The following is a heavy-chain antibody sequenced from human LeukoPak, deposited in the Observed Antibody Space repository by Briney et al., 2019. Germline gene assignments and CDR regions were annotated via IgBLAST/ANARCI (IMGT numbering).Heavy chain of an antibody. Sequence: SQTLSLTCTVSGGSISSGGYYWSWIRQHPGKGLEWIGYIYYSGSTYYNPSLKSRVTISVDTSKNQFSLKLSSVTAADTAVYYCARGPESRYGSEQNWFDPWGQGTLVTVSS. V-gene: IGHV4-31*03. CDR2: IYYSGST. D-gene: IGHD3-10*01. J-gene: IGHJ5*02. CDR1: GGSISSGGYY. CDR3: ARGPESRYGSEQNWFDP.